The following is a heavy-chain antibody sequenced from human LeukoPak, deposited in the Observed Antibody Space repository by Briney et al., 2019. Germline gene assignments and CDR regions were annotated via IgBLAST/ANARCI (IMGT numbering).Heavy chain of an antibody. J-gene: IGHJ6*02. Sequence: RGSLRLSCAASGFTFSSFNMNWVRQGPRKGLEWVSSISTSSSYVYYADSVKGRFTISRDNAKNSLYLQMNSLRAEDTAVYYCTTGELYYYYGMDVWGQGTTVTVSS. CDR1: GFTFSSFN. V-gene: IGHV3-21*01. CDR2: ISTSSSYV. CDR3: TTGELYYYYGMDV. D-gene: IGHD3-10*01.